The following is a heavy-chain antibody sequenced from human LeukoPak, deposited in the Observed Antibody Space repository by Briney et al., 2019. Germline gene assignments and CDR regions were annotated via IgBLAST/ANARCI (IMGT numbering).Heavy chain of an antibody. CDR3: ARDFGPYGMDV. D-gene: IGHD3-16*01. J-gene: IGHJ6*02. CDR2: INSDGSTT. Sequence: GGSLRLSCAASGFSFSSSWMHWVRQAPGTGLVWVSRINSDGSTTNYADSVKGRFTISRDNAMSTLYLQMNSLRAEDTAVYCCARDFGPYGMDVWGQGTTVIVSS. V-gene: IGHV3-74*01. CDR1: GFSFSSSW.